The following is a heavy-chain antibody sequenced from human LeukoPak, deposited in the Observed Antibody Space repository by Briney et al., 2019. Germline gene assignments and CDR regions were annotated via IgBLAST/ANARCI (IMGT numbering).Heavy chain of an antibody. CDR2: IIPIFGTA. CDR3: ARDALHSRPFDY. V-gene: IGHV1-69*01. CDR1: GGTFSSYA. J-gene: IGHJ4*02. Sequence: GSSVKVSCKASGGTFSSYAISWVRQAPGQGLGWMGGIIPIFGTANYAQKFQGRVTITADESTSTAYMELSSLRSEDTAVYYCARDALHSRPFDYWGQGTLVTVSS.